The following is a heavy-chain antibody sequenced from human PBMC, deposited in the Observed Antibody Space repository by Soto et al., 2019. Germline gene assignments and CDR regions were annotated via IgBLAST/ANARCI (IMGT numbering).Heavy chain of an antibody. CDR2: IHPSGGGT. Sequence: QVQLVQSGAEVRKPGASVKVSCKPSGYTFNTYYLHWLRQAPGQALEWMGVIHPSGGGTTYAQKLLRRVTVTGDTSTTTVFMELSSLRSDDTAVYYCARGGHIAVVTASFDNWGQGTLVTVSS. J-gene: IGHJ4*02. D-gene: IGHD2-21*02. CDR3: ARGGHIAVVTASFDN. CDR1: GYTFNTYY. V-gene: IGHV1-46*02.